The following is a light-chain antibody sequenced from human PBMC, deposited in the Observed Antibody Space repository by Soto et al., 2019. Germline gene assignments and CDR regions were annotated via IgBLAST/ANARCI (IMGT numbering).Light chain of an antibody. V-gene: IGKV1-33*01. CDR1: QDISVY. Sequence: DIQMTQSPSSLSASAGDSVTITCQASQDISVYLNWYQHKPGHPPKLLVYDASNLQTGVPSRFSGSGSGTHFTFTITNLQPEDFATYYCQQYDNFPPYTFGQGTKVDVK. CDR2: DAS. J-gene: IGKJ2*01. CDR3: QQYDNFPPYT.